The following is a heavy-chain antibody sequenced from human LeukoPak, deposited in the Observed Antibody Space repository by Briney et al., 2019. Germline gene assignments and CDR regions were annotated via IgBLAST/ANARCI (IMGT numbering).Heavy chain of an antibody. CDR2: FDPEVGET. CDR3: ATGLRRMITFGGVILPYF. V-gene: IGHV1-24*01. CDR1: GYTLTELS. Sequence: ASVKVSCKVSGYTLTELSMHWVRQAPGKGLEWMGGFDPEVGETIYAQKFQGRVTMTEDTSTDTAYMELSSLRSEDTAVYYCATGLRRMITFGGVILPYFWGQGTLVTVSS. J-gene: IGHJ4*02. D-gene: IGHD3-16*01.